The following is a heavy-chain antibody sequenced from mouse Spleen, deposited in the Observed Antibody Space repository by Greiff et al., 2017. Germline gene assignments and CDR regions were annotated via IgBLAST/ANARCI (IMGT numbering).Heavy chain of an antibody. Sequence: EVQVVESGGGLVKPGGSLKLSCAASGFAFSSYDMSWVRQTPEKRLEWVAYISSGGGSTYYPDTVKGRFTISRDNAKNTLYLQMSSLKSEDTAMYYCARHGYGSSFDYWGQGTTLTVSS. D-gene: IGHD1-1*01. CDR2: ISSGGGST. CDR1: GFAFSSYD. CDR3: ARHGYGSSFDY. V-gene: IGHV5-12-1*01. J-gene: IGHJ2*01.